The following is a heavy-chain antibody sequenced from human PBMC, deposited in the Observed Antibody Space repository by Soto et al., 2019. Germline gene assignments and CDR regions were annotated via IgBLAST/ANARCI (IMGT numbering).Heavy chain of an antibody. Sequence: GGSLRLSCAASGFTFSSYGMHWVRQAPGKGLEWVAVIWYDGSNKYYADSVKGRFTISRDNSKNTLYLQMNSLRAEDTAVYYCARDSGRVGARYYYGMDVWGQGTTVTVSS. D-gene: IGHD1-26*01. J-gene: IGHJ6*02. CDR3: ARDSGRVGARYYYGMDV. CDR2: IWYDGSNK. V-gene: IGHV3-33*01. CDR1: GFTFSSYG.